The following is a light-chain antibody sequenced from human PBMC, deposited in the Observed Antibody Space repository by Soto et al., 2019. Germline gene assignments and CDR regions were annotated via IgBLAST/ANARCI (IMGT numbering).Light chain of an antibody. J-gene: IGKJ1*01. V-gene: IGKV1-39*01. CDR3: QQSYSTSWT. CDR2: AAS. Sequence: DIQMTQSPSSLSASVGDRVTITCRASQSISSYLNWYQQKPGKAPKLLIYAASSLQSGVPSRFSGSGSGTDFTLTISSLPPEDFATFYCQQSYSTSWTFGQGTKVEIK. CDR1: QSISSY.